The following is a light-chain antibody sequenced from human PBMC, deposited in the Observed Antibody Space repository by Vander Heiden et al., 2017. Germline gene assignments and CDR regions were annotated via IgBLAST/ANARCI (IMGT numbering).Light chain of an antibody. CDR2: QDS. CDR1: KLGDKY. Sequence: SYELTQPPSVSVSPGQTASITCSGDKLGDKYASWYQQKPGQSPVLVIYQDSKPPSGIPERFSGSNSANTATLPISGTQAMDEADYYCQAWDSSHLVFGGGTKLTVL. V-gene: IGLV3-1*01. CDR3: QAWDSSHLV. J-gene: IGLJ2*01.